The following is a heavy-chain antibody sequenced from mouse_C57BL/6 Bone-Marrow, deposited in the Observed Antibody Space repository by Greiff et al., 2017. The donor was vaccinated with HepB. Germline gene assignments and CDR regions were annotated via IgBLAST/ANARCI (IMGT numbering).Heavy chain of an antibody. CDR2: INPNNGGT. CDR1: GYTFTDYY. J-gene: IGHJ3*01. Sequence: VQLQQSGPELVKPGASVKISCKASGYTFTDYYMNWVKQSHGKSLEWIGDINPNNGGTSYNQKFKGKATLTVDKSSTTAYMELRSLTSEDSAVYYCARPHYYGSPAWFAYWGQGTLVTVSA. D-gene: IGHD1-1*01. CDR3: ARPHYYGSPAWFAY. V-gene: IGHV1-26*01.